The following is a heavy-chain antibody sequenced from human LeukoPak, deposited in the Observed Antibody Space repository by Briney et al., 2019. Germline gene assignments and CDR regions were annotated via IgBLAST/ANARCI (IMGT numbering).Heavy chain of an antibody. CDR2: ISGSGGST. D-gene: IGHD2-2*02. Sequence: GGSLRLSCAASGVTFSSYARSWVRQAPGKGLEWVSGISGSGGSTYSAYSVNRRFTISRDNSQNPLYLQMNSLRAEDTAVYYCAKDLPVVVPAAISPFYYYYGMDVCGQGTTATVSS. J-gene: IGHJ6*02. V-gene: IGHV3-23*01. CDR1: GVTFSSYA. CDR3: AKDLPVVVPAAISPFYYYYGMDV.